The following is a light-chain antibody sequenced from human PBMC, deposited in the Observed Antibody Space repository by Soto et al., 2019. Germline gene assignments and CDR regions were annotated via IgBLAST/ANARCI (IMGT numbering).Light chain of an antibody. CDR2: EVS. CDR1: SSDVGGYNY. CDR3: SSYAGSNNLV. Sequence: QSVLTQPPSASGSPGRSVTISCTGSSSDVGGYNYVSWYQQQPGKAPKLMIYEVSKRPSGVPDRFSGSKSGNTASLTVSGLQAEDESDYYCSSYAGSNNLVFGGGTKLTVL. J-gene: IGLJ3*02. V-gene: IGLV2-8*01.